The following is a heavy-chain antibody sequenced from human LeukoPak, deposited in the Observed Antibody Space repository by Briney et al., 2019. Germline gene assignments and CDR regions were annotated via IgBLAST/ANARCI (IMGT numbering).Heavy chain of an antibody. V-gene: IGHV3-43*01. Sequence: PGGSLRLSCAASGFTFEDYTIHWVREAPGRGLEWVFLISWDGGTRYYADSVKGRFTISRDNSKNSLYLQMNSLRTEDTALYYCAKEGIIAAALDYWGQGALVTVSS. CDR1: GFTFEDYT. D-gene: IGHD6-13*01. CDR2: ISWDGGTR. CDR3: AKEGIIAAALDY. J-gene: IGHJ4*02.